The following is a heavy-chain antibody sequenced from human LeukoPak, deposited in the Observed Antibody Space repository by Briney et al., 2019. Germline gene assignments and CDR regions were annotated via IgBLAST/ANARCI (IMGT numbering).Heavy chain of an antibody. CDR2: IYYSGST. J-gene: IGHJ4*02. CDR3: AREPIYSKGQYYFDY. CDR1: GGSISSYH. D-gene: IGHD4-11*01. V-gene: IGHV4-59*01. Sequence: SETLSLTCTVSGGSISSYHWSWIRQPPGKGRGWIVYIYYSGSTNYHPSLKSRVPISVDTSKNQFSLKLSSVTAADTAVYYCAREPIYSKGQYYFDYWGQGTLVTVSS.